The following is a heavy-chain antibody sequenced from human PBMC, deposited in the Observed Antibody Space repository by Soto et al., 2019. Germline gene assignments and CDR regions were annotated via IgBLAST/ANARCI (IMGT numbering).Heavy chain of an antibody. CDR3: EVATIGRHDAFDI. Sequence: PGGSLRLSCAASGFTFSSYAMHWVRQAPGKGLEWVAVISYDGSNKYYADSVKGRFTISRDNSKNTLYLQMNSLRAEDTAVYYCEVATIGRHDAFDIWGQGTMVTVS. CDR1: GFTFSSYA. J-gene: IGHJ3*02. D-gene: IGHD5-12*01. CDR2: ISYDGSNK. V-gene: IGHV3-30-3*01.